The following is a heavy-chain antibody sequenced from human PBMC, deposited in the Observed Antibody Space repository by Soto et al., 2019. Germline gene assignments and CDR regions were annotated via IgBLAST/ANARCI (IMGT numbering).Heavy chain of an antibody. CDR1: RYTFGSYR. Sequence: RLPWEGSRYTFGSYRRIWLRQAPGKGQEWVSSISSSSYIYYADSVKGRFTISRDNAKNTLYLQMNSLRAEDTAVYYCAKDRRYSSGWGSYYYYYGMGIWGQGTTVTVSS. V-gene: IGHV3-21*04. CDR2: ISSSSYI. CDR3: AKDRRYSSGWGSYYYYYGMGI. J-gene: IGHJ6*02. D-gene: IGHD6-19*01.